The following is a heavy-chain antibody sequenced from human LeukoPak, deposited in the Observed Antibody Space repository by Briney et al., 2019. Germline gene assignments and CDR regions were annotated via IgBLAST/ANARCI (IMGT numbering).Heavy chain of an antibody. Sequence: ASVKVSCKASGYTFTGYYMHWVRQAPGQGLEWMGWINPNSGGTNYAQKFQGWVTMTRDTSISTAYMELSRLRSDDTAVYYCARVSHQWLVGFDYWGRGTLVTVSS. J-gene: IGHJ4*02. D-gene: IGHD6-19*01. CDR1: GYTFTGYY. V-gene: IGHV1-2*04. CDR3: ARVSHQWLVGFDY. CDR2: INPNSGGT.